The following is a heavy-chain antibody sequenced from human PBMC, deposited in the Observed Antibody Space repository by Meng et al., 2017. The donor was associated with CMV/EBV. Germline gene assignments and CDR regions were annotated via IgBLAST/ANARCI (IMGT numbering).Heavy chain of an antibody. J-gene: IGHJ6*02. CDR1: GGTFSSYA. CDR3: ARGSWGDWGSFYYYGMDV. V-gene: IGHV1-69*10. CDR2: IIPILGIA. D-gene: IGHD7-27*01. Sequence: SVKVSCKASGGTFSSYAISWVRQAPGQGLEWMGGIIPILGIANYAQKFQGRVTLTADKSTSTAYMELSSLRSEDTAVYYCARGSWGDWGSFYYYGMDVWGQGTTVTVSS.